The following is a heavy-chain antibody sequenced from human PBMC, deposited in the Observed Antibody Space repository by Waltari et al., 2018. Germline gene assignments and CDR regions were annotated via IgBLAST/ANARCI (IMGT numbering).Heavy chain of an antibody. J-gene: IGHJ4*02. CDR3: ARMRDYYGSGSSYYFDY. D-gene: IGHD3-10*01. Sequence: QVQLVQSGAEVKKPGASVKVSCKASGYTFTGYYMHRVRQAPGQGLEWMGWINPNSGGTNYAQKFQGRVTMTRDTSISTAYMELSRLRSDDTAVYYCARMRDYYGSGSSYYFDYWGQGTLVTVSS. CDR1: GYTFTGYY. V-gene: IGHV1-2*02. CDR2: INPNSGGT.